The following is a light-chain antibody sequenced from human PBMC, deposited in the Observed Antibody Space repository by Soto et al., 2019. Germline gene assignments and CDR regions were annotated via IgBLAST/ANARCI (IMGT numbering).Light chain of an antibody. CDR1: QSVNSNF. CDR2: GTS. CDR3: QQYASSPRT. J-gene: IGKJ1*01. V-gene: IGKV3-20*01. Sequence: EIVLTQSPGTLSLSPGERATLSCRASQSVNSNFLAWYQQKRGQAPRLLIYGTSSRATGIPDRFSGSGSGTDFTLTISRLEPEDFVVYYCQQYASSPRTFGQGTKVEIK.